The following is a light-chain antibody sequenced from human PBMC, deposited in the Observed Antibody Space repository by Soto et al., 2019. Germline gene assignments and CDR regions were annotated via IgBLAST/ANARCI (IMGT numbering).Light chain of an antibody. J-gene: IGKJ4*01. CDR1: QSISDN. CDR2: GAS. Sequence: DIVMTQSPAILSVSLGERATLSCLASQSISDNLAWYQQRSGQAPRLLIYGASTRATGVPARFSGSGSGTEFTLTISSLQSDDFVSYYCQQYKSWPPLTFGGGTKVE. V-gene: IGKV3-15*01. CDR3: QQYKSWPPLT.